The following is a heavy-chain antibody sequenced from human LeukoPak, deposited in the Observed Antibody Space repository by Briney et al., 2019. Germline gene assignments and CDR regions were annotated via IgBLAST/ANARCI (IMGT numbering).Heavy chain of an antibody. Sequence: PSETLSLTCTVSGGSVSSGSYYWSWVRQPPGTGLEYIGYIYYSGSTNYNPSLKNRVTISVDTSKNQFSLKLSSVTAADTAVYYCARESPTHNWFDPWGQGTLVTVSS. V-gene: IGHV4-61*01. D-gene: IGHD4-17*01. CDR1: GGSVSSGSYY. J-gene: IGHJ5*02. CDR3: ARESPTHNWFDP. CDR2: IYYSGST.